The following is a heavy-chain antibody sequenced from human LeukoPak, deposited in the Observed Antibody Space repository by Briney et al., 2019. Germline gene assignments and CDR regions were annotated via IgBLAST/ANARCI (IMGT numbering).Heavy chain of an antibody. V-gene: IGHV3-21*01. CDR1: GFTFSSYS. CDR2: ISSSSSYI. J-gene: IGHJ1*01. Sequence: PGGSLRLSCAASGFTFSSYSMNWVRQAPGKGLEWVSSISSSSSYIYYADSVKGRFTISRDNAKNSLYLQMNSLRAEDTAVYYCAGDRYSGSYGDNGLDFQHWGQGTLVTVSS. D-gene: IGHD1-26*01. CDR3: AGDRYSGSYGDNGLDFQH.